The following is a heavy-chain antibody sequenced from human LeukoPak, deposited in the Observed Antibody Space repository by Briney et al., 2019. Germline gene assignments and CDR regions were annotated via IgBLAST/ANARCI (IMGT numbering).Heavy chain of an antibody. CDR2: INSDGSRI. V-gene: IGHV3-74*01. J-gene: IGHJ3*02. CDR3: ANFGAVEEAFDI. D-gene: IGHD3-3*01. Sequence: PGGSLRLSCAASGFNFSNFWMHWVRQAPGKGLFWVSRINSDGSRISYAESVKGRFTISRDNAKKTVYQQMNSLKVEDTAVYYCANFGAVEEAFDIWGQGTLVTVSS. CDR1: GFNFSNFW.